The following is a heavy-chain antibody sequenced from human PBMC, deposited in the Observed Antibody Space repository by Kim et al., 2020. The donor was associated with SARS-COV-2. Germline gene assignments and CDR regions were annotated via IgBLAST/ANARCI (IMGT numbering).Heavy chain of an antibody. CDR2: IIPIFGTA. J-gene: IGHJ4*02. CDR1: GGTFSSYA. Sequence: SVKVSCKASGGTFSSYAISWVRQAPGQGLEWMGGIIPIFGTANYAQKFQGRVTITADESTSTAYMELSSLRSEDTAGYYCARAYLGSSGRRLFDYWGQGSLVTVSS. D-gene: IGHD6-25*01. V-gene: IGHV1-69*13. CDR3: ARAYLGSSGRRLFDY.